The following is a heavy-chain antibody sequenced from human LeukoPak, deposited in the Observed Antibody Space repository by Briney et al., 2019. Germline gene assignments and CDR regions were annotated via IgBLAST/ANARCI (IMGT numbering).Heavy chain of an antibody. D-gene: IGHD6-13*01. J-gene: IGHJ4*02. CDR1: GFTFSSYS. V-gene: IGHV3-21*01. Sequence: GGSLRLSCAASGFTFSSYSMNWVRQAPGKGLEWGSSISSSSSYIYYADSVKGRFTISRDNAKNSLYLQMNSLRAEDTAVYYCARDPIGSRWPYYFDYWGQGTLVTVSS. CDR2: ISSSSSYI. CDR3: ARDPIGSRWPYYFDY.